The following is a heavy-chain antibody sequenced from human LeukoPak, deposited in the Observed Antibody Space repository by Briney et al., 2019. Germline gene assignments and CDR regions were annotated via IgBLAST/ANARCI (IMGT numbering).Heavy chain of an antibody. D-gene: IGHD5-24*01. CDR3: ARGKRDGNNYY. Sequence: SETLSLTCTVSGSSISSYYWSWIRQPPGKGLEWIGYIYYSGNTYYNPSLKGRVTISVDTSKNQLSLKLSSVTAADTAVYYCARGKRDGNNYYWGQGTLVTVSS. J-gene: IGHJ4*02. V-gene: IGHV4-59*01. CDR2: IYYSGNT. CDR1: GSSISSYY.